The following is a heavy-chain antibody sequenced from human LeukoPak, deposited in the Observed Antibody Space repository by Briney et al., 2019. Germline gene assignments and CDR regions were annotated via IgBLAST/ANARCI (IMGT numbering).Heavy chain of an antibody. CDR3: ARGNYYDSSGYYPY. CDR2: IYYSGTT. J-gene: IGHJ4*02. V-gene: IGHV4-59*08. D-gene: IGHD3-22*01. Sequence: SETLSLTCTVSGGSINDYYWSWIRQPPGEGLEWIGNIYYSGTTSYNPSLESRVIISVDTSKNQFSLKLSSVTAADTAVYYCARGNYYDSSGYYPYWGQGTLVTVSS. CDR1: GGSINDYY.